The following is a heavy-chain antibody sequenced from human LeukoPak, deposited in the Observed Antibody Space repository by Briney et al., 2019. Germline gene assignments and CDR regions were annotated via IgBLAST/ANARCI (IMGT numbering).Heavy chain of an antibody. Sequence: SETLSLTCAVYGVSFSDYYWSWIRQPPGKGLEWIGEINHRGSTSYNPSLKSRVTISIDTSKNQFSLNLNSVTAADTAVYYCARDFALGTFDIWGQGTMVTVSS. J-gene: IGHJ3*02. V-gene: IGHV4-34*01. CDR3: ARDFALGTFDI. CDR2: INHRGST. CDR1: GVSFSDYY. D-gene: IGHD3-9*01.